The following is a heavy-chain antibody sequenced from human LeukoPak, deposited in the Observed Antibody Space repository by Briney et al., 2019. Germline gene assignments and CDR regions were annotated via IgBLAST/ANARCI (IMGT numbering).Heavy chain of an antibody. D-gene: IGHD3-10*01. CDR2: IYYSGST. V-gene: IGHV4-59*08. Sequence: SETLSLTCTVSGGSISGYYWSWIRQPPGKGLEWIGNIYYSGSTNYNPSLKSRVTISVDTSKNQFSLRLSSVTAADMAVYYCARQSYTAYYYYGMDVWGQGTTVTVSS. CDR3: ARQSYTAYYYYGMDV. J-gene: IGHJ6*02. CDR1: GGSISGYY.